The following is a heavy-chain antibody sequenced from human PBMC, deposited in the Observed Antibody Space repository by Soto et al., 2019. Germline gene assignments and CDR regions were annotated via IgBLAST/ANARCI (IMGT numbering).Heavy chain of an antibody. J-gene: IGHJ5*02. Sequence: SETLSLTCTVSGGSISSSSYYWGWIRQPPGKGLEWIGSIYYSGSTYYNPSLKSRVTISVDTSKNQFSLKLSRLTSDDTAVYYCTTLRLHPWGQGTLVTVSS. CDR3: TTLRLHP. CDR2: IYYSGST. D-gene: IGHD2-15*01. V-gene: IGHV4-39*01. CDR1: GGSISSSSYY.